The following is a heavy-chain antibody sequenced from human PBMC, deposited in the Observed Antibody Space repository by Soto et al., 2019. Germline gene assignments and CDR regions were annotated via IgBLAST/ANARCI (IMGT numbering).Heavy chain of an antibody. D-gene: IGHD1-1*01. V-gene: IGHV2-26*01. CDR2: IFSNDEK. Sequence: SGPTLVNPTETLTLTCTVSGFSLSNARMGVSWIRQPPGKALEWLAHIFSNDEKPYSTSLKSRLTISKNTSTSQVVLTMPNMDPVYTATYYFARIRSGTAVRDWFDPWGQGTLVTVSS. J-gene: IGHJ5*02. CDR1: GFSLSNARMG. CDR3: ARIRSGTAVRDWFDP.